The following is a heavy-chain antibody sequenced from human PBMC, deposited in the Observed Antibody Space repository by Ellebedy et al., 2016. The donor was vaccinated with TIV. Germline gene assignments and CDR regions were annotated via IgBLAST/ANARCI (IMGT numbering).Heavy chain of an antibody. V-gene: IGHV4-59*01. Sequence: MPSETLSLTCSVSGGSINNYYWAWIRQPPGQGLEWIGDIHHSGNSLIHPSLKSRVTLSLDTSKSQFSLNLRSVTAADTAVYYCARGGITMVYYGGLEVWGQGTTVTVSS. J-gene: IGHJ6*02. CDR2: IHHSGNS. CDR1: GGSINNYY. D-gene: IGHD3-10*01. CDR3: ARGGITMVYYGGLEV.